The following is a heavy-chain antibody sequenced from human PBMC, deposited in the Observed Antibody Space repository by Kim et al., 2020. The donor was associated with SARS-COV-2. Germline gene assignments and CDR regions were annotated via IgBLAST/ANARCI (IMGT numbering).Heavy chain of an antibody. V-gene: IGHV1-18*01. D-gene: IGHD2-2*01. Sequence: ASVKVSCKASGYTFTSYGISWVRQAPGQGLEWMGWISAYNGKTNYAQKLQGRVTMTTDTSTSTAYMELRSLRSDDTAVYYCARAQPIVVEGQPLCDQYYYYGMDGRVERTTATVCS. J-gene: IGHJ6*04. CDR3: ARAQPIVVEGQPLCDQYYYYGMDG. CDR1: GYTFTSYG. CDR2: ISAYNGKT.